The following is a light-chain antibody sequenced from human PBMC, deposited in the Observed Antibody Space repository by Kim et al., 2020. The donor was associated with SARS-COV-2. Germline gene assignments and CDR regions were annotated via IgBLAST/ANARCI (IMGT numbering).Light chain of an antibody. CDR2: DAS. J-gene: IGKJ5*01. CDR1: QSVSS. CDR3: QQRSNWPPIT. Sequence: PGERATLSCRASQSVSSLAWYQHKPGQAPRLLIYDASNRASGIPARFSGSGSETDFTLTISSLEPEDFAVYYCQQRSNWPPITFGQGTRLEIK. V-gene: IGKV3-11*01.